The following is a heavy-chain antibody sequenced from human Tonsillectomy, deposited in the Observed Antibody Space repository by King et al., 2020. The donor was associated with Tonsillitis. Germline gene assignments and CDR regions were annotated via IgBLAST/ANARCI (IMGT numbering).Heavy chain of an antibody. Sequence: VQLVESGGGVVHPGRSLRLSCAASGFTFSSYGMHWVRQAPGKGLEWVAVIWYNGSNKYYGESVKGRFTISRDNSKNTLYLQMNSLRAEDTAVYYCARDLVSYYGMDVWGQGTTVTVS. CDR3: ARDLVSYYGMDV. CDR1: GFTFSSYG. V-gene: IGHV3-33*01. CDR2: IWYNGSNK. D-gene: IGHD2-8*02. J-gene: IGHJ6*02.